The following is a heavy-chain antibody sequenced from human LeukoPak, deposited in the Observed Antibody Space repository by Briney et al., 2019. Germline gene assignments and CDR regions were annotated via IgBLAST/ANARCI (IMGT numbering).Heavy chain of an antibody. V-gene: IGHV3-33*01. CDR3: ARDQAVYFSYGDY. J-gene: IGHJ4*02. CDR2: IFYDGSNT. D-gene: IGHD2/OR15-2a*01. Sequence: PGRSLRLSCAAPGFTFCNYGMHWVRPAPGKGVEWLAAIFYDGSNTHYADTVKGRFTISRDNSKNTLYLQVNSLRAEDTAVYYCARDQAVYFSYGDYWGQGTLVTVSS. CDR1: GFTFCNYG.